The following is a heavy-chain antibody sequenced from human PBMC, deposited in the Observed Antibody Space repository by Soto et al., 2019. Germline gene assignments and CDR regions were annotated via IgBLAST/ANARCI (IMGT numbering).Heavy chain of an antibody. CDR1: GFTFSSYW. V-gene: IGHV3-7*04. Sequence: EVQLVESGGGLVQPGGSLRLSCAASGFTFSSYWMSWVRQAPGKGLEWVANIKQDGSEKYYVDSVKGRFTISRDNAKNSLDLQMHSLRAEDTAVYYCARGVAQWGIAVDDAFDIWRPGTMVTVSS. CDR2: IKQDGSEK. CDR3: ARGVAQWGIAVDDAFDI. D-gene: IGHD6-19*01. J-gene: IGHJ3*02.